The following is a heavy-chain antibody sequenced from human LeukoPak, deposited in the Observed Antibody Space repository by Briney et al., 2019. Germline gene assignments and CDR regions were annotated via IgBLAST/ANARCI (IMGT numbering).Heavy chain of an antibody. V-gene: IGHV3-21*01. CDR3: AKGGSGSYVWFDP. J-gene: IGHJ5*02. D-gene: IGHD3-10*01. Sequence: GGSLRLSCVASGFTFSSYSMNWVRQAPRKGLEWVSSISSSGDYIYYTDSVKDRFTISRDNSKNSVFLHMNSLRAEDTAVYYCAKGGSGSYVWFDPWGQGALVTVYS. CDR1: GFTFSSYS. CDR2: ISSSGDYI.